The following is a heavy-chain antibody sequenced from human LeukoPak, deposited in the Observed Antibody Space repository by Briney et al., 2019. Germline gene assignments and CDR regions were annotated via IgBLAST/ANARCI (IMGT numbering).Heavy chain of an antibody. Sequence: GGSLRLSCAASGFTFSSYAMHWVRQAPGKGLEWVAVISYDGSNKYYADSVKGRFTISRDNSKNTLYLQMNSLRAEDTAVYYCARGRMVRGVIAGYYFDYWGQGTLVTVSS. J-gene: IGHJ4*02. CDR2: ISYDGSNK. D-gene: IGHD3-10*01. V-gene: IGHV3-30-3*01. CDR3: ARGRMVRGVIAGYYFDY. CDR1: GFTFSSYA.